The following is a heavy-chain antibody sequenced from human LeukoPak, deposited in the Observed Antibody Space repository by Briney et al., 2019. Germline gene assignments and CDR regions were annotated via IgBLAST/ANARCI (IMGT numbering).Heavy chain of an antibody. J-gene: IGHJ4*02. CDR1: GFTFSNAW. D-gene: IGHD3-9*01. CDR2: IKSKTDGGTT. Sequence: GGSLRLSCAASGFTFSNAWMSWVRQAPGKGLEWVGRIKSKTDGGTTDYAAPVKGRFTISRDDSKNTLYLQMNSLKTEDTAVYYCTTEPYYDILTGYYPIDYWDQGTLVTVSS. V-gene: IGHV3-15*01. CDR3: TTEPYYDILTGYYPIDY.